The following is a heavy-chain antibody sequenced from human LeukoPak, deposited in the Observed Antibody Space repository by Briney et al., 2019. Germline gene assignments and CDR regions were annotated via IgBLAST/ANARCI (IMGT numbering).Heavy chain of an antibody. V-gene: IGHV4-61*02. CDR2: IYTSGST. D-gene: IGHD2-8*01. Sequence: SQTLSLTCTVSGGSISSGSYYWSWIRQPAGKGLEWIGRIYTSGSTNYNPSLKSRVTISVDTSKNQFSLKLSSVTAADTAVYYCARAATYCTNRVCRPDAFDIWGQGTMVTVSS. CDR3: ARAATYCTNRVCRPDAFDI. J-gene: IGHJ3*02. CDR1: GGSISSGSYY.